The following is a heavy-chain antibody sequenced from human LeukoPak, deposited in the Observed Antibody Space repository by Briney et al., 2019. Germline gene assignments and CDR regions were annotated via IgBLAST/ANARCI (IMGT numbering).Heavy chain of an antibody. CDR1: GFTFTKAW. CDR3: TTITMIREHEDY. CDR2: IKSKTDGGTT. Sequence: GGSLRLSCAASGFTFTKAWMSWVRQAPGKGLEWVGRIKSKTDGGTTDYAAPVKGRFTISRDDSRNTLSLQMNSLKTEDTAVYYCTTITMIREHEDYWGQGTLVTVSS. J-gene: IGHJ4*02. D-gene: IGHD3-10*01. V-gene: IGHV3-15*01.